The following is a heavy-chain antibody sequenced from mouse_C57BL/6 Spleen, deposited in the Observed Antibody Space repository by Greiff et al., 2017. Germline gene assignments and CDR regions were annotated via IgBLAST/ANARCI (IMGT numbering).Heavy chain of an antibody. CDR2: IYPGDGDT. V-gene: IGHV1-80*01. D-gene: IGHD3-1*01. J-gene: IGHJ2*01. CDR3: ARSGGTPYFDY. Sequence: VQLQQSGAELVKPGASVKISCKASGYAFSSYWMNWVKQRPGKGLEWIGQIYPGDGDTNYNGKFKGKATLTADKSSSTAYMQLSSLASEDSAVEFCARSGGTPYFDYWGQGTTLTVSS. CDR1: GYAFSSYW.